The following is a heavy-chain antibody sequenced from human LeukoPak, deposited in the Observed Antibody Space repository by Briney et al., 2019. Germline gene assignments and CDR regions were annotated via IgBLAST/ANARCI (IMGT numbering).Heavy chain of an antibody. V-gene: IGHV1-8*03. CDR2: MNPNSGNT. D-gene: IGHD1-1*01. CDR1: GYTFTSYD. CDR3: ARGQLERLFDY. J-gene: IGHJ4*02. Sequence: SVKVSCKASGYTFTSYDINWVRQATGQALEWMGWMNPNSGNTGYAQKLQRRVTITSNTSISTAYMELSSLRSEDTAVYYCARGQLERLFDYWGQGTLVTVSS.